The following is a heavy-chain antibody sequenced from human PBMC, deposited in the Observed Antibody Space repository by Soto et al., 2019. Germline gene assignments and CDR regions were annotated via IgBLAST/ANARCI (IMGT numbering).Heavy chain of an antibody. Sequence: QITLKESGPTLVNPTQTLTLTCTFSGFSLSTRGAAVGWIRRPPGKALEWLELVYWDDDKRYSPSVKNRVTSTKDTSKNHVVLTLTNAEPVDIATYYCAHRQLGTFFGLVTQTDVWFDSWGQGTLVTVPS. V-gene: IGHV2-5*02. J-gene: IGHJ5*01. CDR1: GFSLSTRGAA. CDR3: AHRQLGTFFGLVTQTDVWFDS. CDR2: VYWDDDK. D-gene: IGHD3-3*01.